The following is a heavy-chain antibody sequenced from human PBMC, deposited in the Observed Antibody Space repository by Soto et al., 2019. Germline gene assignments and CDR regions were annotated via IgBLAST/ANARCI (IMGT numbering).Heavy chain of an antibody. V-gene: IGHV5-51*01. CDR3: ARRGYSYGDYYFDY. D-gene: IGHD5-18*01. CDR2: IYPGDSDT. Sequence: GESLKISCKGSGYSFTTYWIGWVRQMPGKGLEWMGIIYPGDSDTRYSPSFQGQVTISADKSINTVYLQWSSLKASDTTIYFCARRGYSYGDYYFDYWGQGTLVTVSS. J-gene: IGHJ4*02. CDR1: GYSFTTYW.